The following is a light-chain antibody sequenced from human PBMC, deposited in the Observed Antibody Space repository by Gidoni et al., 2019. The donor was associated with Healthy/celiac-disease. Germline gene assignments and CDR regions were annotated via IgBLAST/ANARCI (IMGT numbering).Light chain of an antibody. J-gene: IGKJ2*01. CDR2: GAS. CDR1: QSGSSN. CDR3: QQYNNWPPMYT. V-gene: IGKV3-15*01. Sequence: EIVMTQSPATLSVSPGERATLSCRASQSGSSNLAWYQQNPGQAPRLLIYGASTRATGIPARFSGSGSGTEFTLTISSLQSEDFAVYYCQQYNNWPPMYTFXXXTKLEIK.